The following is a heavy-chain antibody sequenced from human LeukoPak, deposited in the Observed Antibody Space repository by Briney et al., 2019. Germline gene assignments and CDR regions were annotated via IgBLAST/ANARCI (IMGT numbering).Heavy chain of an antibody. J-gene: IGHJ6*03. Sequence: ASVKVSCTASGYTLRSYGITWVREAPGQGLEWMGWISAYNGNTKYPQKLQGRVTMTTDTSTSTAYMELRSLRSDDTAVYYCARGPIIDIVIVPAADDYYYMDVWGKGTTVTVSS. D-gene: IGHD2-2*01. CDR1: GYTLRSYG. V-gene: IGHV1-18*01. CDR2: ISAYNGNT. CDR3: ARGPIIDIVIVPAADDYYYMDV.